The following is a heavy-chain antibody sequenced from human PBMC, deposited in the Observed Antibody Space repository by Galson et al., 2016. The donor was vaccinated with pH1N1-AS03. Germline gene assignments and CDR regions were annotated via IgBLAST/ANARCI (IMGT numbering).Heavy chain of an antibody. D-gene: IGHD3-10*01. J-gene: IGHJ5*02. Sequence: SLRLACAGSGFTFRSCSMNWVRQAPGKGLEWLSFISSSSGTIHYADSVKGRFITSRDNAKNSVYLQMNSLRVAETAVYYCVRHNSIDYGSGNEGWFDPWGQGTLVTVSS. CDR1: GFTFRSCS. CDR2: ISSSSGTI. CDR3: VRHNSIDYGSGNEGWFDP. V-gene: IGHV3-48*04.